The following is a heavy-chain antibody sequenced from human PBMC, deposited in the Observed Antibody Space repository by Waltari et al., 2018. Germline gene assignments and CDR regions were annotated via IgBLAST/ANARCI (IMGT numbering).Heavy chain of an antibody. Sequence: QVQLQQWGAGLLKPSETLSLTCAVYGGSFSGYYWSWLRQPPGKGLEWIGEINHSGSTNYSPSLKSRVTISVDTSKNQFSLKLSSVTAADTAVYYCARCEEQWLVPANYVYWGQGTLVTVSS. D-gene: IGHD6-19*01. CDR3: ARCEEQWLVPANYVY. J-gene: IGHJ4*02. CDR1: GGSFSGYY. V-gene: IGHV4-34*01. CDR2: INHSGST.